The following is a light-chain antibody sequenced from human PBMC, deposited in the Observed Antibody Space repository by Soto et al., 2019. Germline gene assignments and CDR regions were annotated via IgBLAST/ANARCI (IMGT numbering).Light chain of an antibody. V-gene: IGLV1-47*01. CDR1: SSNIGRNN. CDR3: AAWDDSLSGPSYV. CDR2: RNN. Sequence: LTQPPSASGTPGQRVTISCSGSSSNIGRNNVYWYQQLPGTAPKLLIYRNNQRPSGVPDRFSGSKSGTSASLAISGLRSEDEADYYCAAWDDSLSGPSYVFGTGTKVTVL. J-gene: IGLJ1*01.